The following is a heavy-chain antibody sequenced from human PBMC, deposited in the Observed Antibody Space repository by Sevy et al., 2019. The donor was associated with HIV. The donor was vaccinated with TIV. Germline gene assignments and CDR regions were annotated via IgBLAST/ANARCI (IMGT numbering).Heavy chain of an antibody. J-gene: IGHJ4*02. V-gene: IGHV3-7*01. Sequence: GGSLRLSCVASGFTFSDSWMTWVRQAPGKGLERIAFINEDGSRLGYVDSVRGRFTISRENTKNSLYLQMNSLRAEDTAVYFCARDRALSALDYWGQGTLVTVSS. D-gene: IGHD3-3*02. CDR2: INEDGSRL. CDR1: GFTFSDSW. CDR3: ARDRALSALDY.